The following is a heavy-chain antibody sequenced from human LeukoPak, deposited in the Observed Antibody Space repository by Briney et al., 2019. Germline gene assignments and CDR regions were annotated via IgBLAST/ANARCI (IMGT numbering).Heavy chain of an antibody. J-gene: IGHJ4*02. D-gene: IGHD2-2*01. CDR1: GFTFSNYR. Sequence: GGSLRLSCAASGFTFSNYRMHWVRQAPGQGLEWVSSISGSSTYIYYADSVKGRFTISRDNAKNSLSLQMNSLRAEDSAVYYCAREDCSSTSCYDPSVSDYWGQGTLVTVSS. V-gene: IGHV3-21*01. CDR3: AREDCSSTSCYDPSVSDY. CDR2: ISGSSTYI.